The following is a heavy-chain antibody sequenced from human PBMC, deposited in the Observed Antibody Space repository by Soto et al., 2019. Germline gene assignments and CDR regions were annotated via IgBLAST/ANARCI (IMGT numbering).Heavy chain of an antibody. J-gene: IGHJ4*02. CDR3: ARKYSAYDYYGY. D-gene: IGHD5-12*01. CDR1: GYTFTSYG. V-gene: IGHV1-18*01. Sequence: ASVKVSCKASGYTFTSYGISWVRQAPGQGLEWMGWTSAYNGNTNYAQKLQGRVTMTTDTSTSTAFMELRSLRSDATAVYYCARKYSAYDYYGYWGPGTLITGSS. CDR2: TSAYNGNT.